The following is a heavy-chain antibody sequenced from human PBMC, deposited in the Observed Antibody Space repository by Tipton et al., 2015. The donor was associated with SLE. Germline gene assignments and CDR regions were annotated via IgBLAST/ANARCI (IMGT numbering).Heavy chain of an antibody. CDR3: ARDLVNHYDSSGVSDY. J-gene: IGHJ4*02. D-gene: IGHD3-22*01. Sequence: GSLRLSCAASGSTFSLYWMSWLRQAPGKGLEWVASIKQRGSEEYYVDSVEGRFTISRDDAKNSLYLQMNSLRAEDTAVYYCARDLVNHYDSSGVSDYWGQGTQVTVSS. V-gene: IGHV3-7*01. CDR1: GSTFSLYW. CDR2: IKQRGSEE.